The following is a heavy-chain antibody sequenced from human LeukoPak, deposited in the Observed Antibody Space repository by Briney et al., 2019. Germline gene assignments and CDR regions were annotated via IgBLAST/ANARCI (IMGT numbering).Heavy chain of an antibody. J-gene: IGHJ4*02. CDR3: VKDKWIDY. CDR2: ININGGKT. V-gene: IGHV3-64D*09. D-gene: IGHD2-8*01. CDR1: GFTFSAYT. Sequence: PEGSLRLSCSVSGFTFSAYTMHWVRQAPGRGLQYVSSININGGKTYYADSVKGRFTISRDNSKNTLFLQMSSLRVEDTAVYYCVKDKWIDYWGQGVLVTVSS.